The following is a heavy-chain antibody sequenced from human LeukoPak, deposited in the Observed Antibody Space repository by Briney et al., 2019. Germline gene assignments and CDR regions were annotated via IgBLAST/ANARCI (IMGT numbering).Heavy chain of an antibody. CDR1: GFTFSSYE. D-gene: IGHD3-10*01. J-gene: IGHJ6*03. CDR3: ARDSRTYGSGSSYYYYYMDV. Sequence: GGSLRLSCAASGFTFSSYEMNWVRQAPGKGLEWVSPISSSSTYAYYADSVKGRFTISRDNAMNSLFLQMNSLRAEDTALYYCARDSRTYGSGSSYYYYYMDVWGKGTTVTVSS. V-gene: IGHV3-21*04. CDR2: ISSSSTYA.